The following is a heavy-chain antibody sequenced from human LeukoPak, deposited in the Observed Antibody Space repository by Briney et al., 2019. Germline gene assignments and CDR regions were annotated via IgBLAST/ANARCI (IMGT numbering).Heavy chain of an antibody. Sequence: PGGSLRLSCAASGFTLSSYAMHWVRQAPGKGLEWVAVISYDGSNKYYADSVKGRFTISRDNSKNTLYLQMNSLRAEDTAVYYCARITMVRGGYFDYWGQGTLVTVSS. V-gene: IGHV3-30*04. CDR3: ARITMVRGGYFDY. CDR1: GFTLSSYA. D-gene: IGHD3-10*01. CDR2: ISYDGSNK. J-gene: IGHJ4*02.